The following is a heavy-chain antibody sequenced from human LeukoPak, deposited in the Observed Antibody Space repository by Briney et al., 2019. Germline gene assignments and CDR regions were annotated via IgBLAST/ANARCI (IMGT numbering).Heavy chain of an antibody. D-gene: IGHD3-22*01. CDR3: ARHGGAGGYLDPFDY. J-gene: IGHJ4*02. CDR2: IYPGDSDT. V-gene: IGHV5-51*01. CDR1: GHSFTSYW. Sequence: GESLKIPCKGSGHSFTSYWIGWVRQMPGKGLEWMGIIYPGDSDTRYSPSFQGQVTISADKSISTAYLQWSSLKASDTAMYYCARHGGAGGYLDPFDYWGQGTLVTVSS.